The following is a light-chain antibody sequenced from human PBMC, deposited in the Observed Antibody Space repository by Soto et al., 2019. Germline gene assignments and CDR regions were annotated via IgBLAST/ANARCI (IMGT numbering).Light chain of an antibody. Sequence: DIQMTQSPSTLSASVGDRVTITCRASQTISNWLAWYQQKPGKAPKLLIYDASILESGVPSRFSGSGSGTEFTLTISSLQPDDFAAYYCQHYNSYSNTFGQGTKVEIK. CDR1: QTISNW. CDR2: DAS. CDR3: QHYNSYSNT. V-gene: IGKV1-5*01. J-gene: IGKJ1*01.